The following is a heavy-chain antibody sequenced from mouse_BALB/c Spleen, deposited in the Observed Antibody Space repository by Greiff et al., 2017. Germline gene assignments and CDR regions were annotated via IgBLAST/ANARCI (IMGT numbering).Heavy chain of an antibody. Sequence: VQLQQSGAELAKPGASVKMSCKASGYTFTSYWMHWVKQRPGQGLEWIGYINPSTGYTEYNQKFKDKATLTADKSSSTAYMQLSSLTSEDSAVYYCARGGAMDYWGQGTSVTVSS. CDR3: ARGGAMDY. CDR1: GYTFTSYW. V-gene: IGHV1-7*01. CDR2: INPSTGYT. J-gene: IGHJ4*01.